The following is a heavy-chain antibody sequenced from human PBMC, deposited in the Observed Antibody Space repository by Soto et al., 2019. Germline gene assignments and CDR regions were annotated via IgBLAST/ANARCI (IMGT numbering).Heavy chain of an antibody. D-gene: IGHD2-21*02. Sequence: GKGLEWVSAISGSGGSTYYADSVKGRFTISRDNSKNTLYLQMNSLRAEDTAVYYCAKSEVTARYYGMDVWGQGTTVTVSS. V-gene: IGHV3-23*01. J-gene: IGHJ6*02. CDR3: AKSEVTARYYGMDV. CDR2: ISGSGGST.